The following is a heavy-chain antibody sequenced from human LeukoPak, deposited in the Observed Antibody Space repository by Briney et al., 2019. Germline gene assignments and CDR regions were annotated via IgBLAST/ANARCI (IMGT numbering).Heavy chain of an antibody. J-gene: IGHJ4*02. CDR2: IYYSGST. V-gene: IGHV4-59*11. Sequence: SETLSLTCTVSGGSISSHYWSWIRQPPGKGLEWIGYIYYSGSTNYNPSLKSRVTLSVDTSKNQFSLKLSSVTAADTAVYYCARGPPVYDFRSGYSTNTYFDYWGQGTLVTVSS. D-gene: IGHD3-3*01. CDR1: GGSISSHY. CDR3: ARGPPVYDFRSGYSTNTYFDY.